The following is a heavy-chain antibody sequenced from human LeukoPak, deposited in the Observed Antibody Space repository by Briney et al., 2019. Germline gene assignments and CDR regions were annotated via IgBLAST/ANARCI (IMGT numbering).Heavy chain of an antibody. CDR3: ARDPAPQGWFDS. J-gene: IGHJ5*01. Sequence: GGSLRLSCAASGFTFDDYTMHWVRQAPGKGLEWVSAISWNSDTIDYADSVEGRFTISRDNAKNILYLQMNSLRAEDTAVYHCARDPAPQGWFDSWGQGTLVTVSS. CDR1: GFTFDDYT. CDR2: ISWNSDTI. V-gene: IGHV3-9*01.